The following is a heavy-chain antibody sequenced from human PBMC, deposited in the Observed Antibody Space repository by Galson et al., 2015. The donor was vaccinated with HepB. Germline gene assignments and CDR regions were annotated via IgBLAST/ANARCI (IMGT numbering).Heavy chain of an antibody. J-gene: IGHJ4*02. Sequence: PALVKPTQTLTLTCTFSGFSLSTSGVGVGWIRQPPGKALEWLALIYWDDDKRYSPSLKSRLTITKDTSKNQVVLTMTNMDPVDTATYYCAHIPSTPPTLRYFDWLTYFDYWGQGTLVTVSS. D-gene: IGHD3-9*01. CDR3: AHIPSTPPTLRYFDWLTYFDY. CDR1: GFSLSTSGVG. CDR2: IYWDDDK. V-gene: IGHV2-5*02.